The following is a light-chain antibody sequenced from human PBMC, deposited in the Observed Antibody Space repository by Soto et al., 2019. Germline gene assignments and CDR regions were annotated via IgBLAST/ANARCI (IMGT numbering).Light chain of an antibody. J-gene: IGLJ1*01. CDR2: EVV. V-gene: IGLV2-8*01. CDR3: KSYAGSNTYV. CDR1: KSDIGVYDF. Sequence: QSALTQPPSASGSPGQSVTISCTGTKSDIGVYDFVSWYQHHPGKAPRLIIYEVVQRPSGVPDRFSGSKFGNTASLTVSGLQAADEADYFCKSYAGSNTYVFGSGTQLTVL.